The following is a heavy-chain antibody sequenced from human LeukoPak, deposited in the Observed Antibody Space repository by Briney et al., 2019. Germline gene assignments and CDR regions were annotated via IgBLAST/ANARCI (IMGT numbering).Heavy chain of an antibody. CDR3: ARHDEGATVY. J-gene: IGHJ4*02. D-gene: IGHD1-26*01. Sequence: GEPLQISCKGSGSPFTSYWIGWVRQMPGKGLEWMGIIYPGDSDTRYSPPFQGQVTISADKSISTAYLQWSSLKASDTAMYYCARHDEGATVYWGQGTLVTVSS. V-gene: IGHV5-51*01. CDR1: GSPFTSYW. CDR2: IYPGDSDT.